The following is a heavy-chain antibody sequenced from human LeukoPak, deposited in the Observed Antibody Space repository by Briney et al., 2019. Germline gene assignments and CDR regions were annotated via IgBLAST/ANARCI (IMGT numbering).Heavy chain of an antibody. CDR1: GFTFSTYS. CDR3: ARGHIAAAAYFDY. D-gene: IGHD6-13*01. V-gene: IGHV3-21*01. Sequence: GSLRLSCAASGFTFSTYSMNWVRQAPGKGLEWVSSISSSSSYIYYADSVKGRFTISRDNAKTSLYLQMNSLRAEDTAVYYCARGHIAAAAYFDYWGQGTLVTVS. CDR2: ISSSSSYI. J-gene: IGHJ4*02.